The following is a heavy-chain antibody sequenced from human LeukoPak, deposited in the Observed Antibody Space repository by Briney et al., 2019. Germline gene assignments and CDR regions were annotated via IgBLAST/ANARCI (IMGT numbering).Heavy chain of an antibody. CDR3: ARQGYDILTGYIDAFDI. Sequence: PSETLPLTCAVSGGSISTYYWSWIRQPPGKGLEWTGYIHYSGSTNYNPSLKSRVTISIDTSKNQFSLKLRSVTAADTAIYYCARQGYDILTGYIDAFDIWGQGTMVTVSS. CDR1: GGSISTYY. CDR2: IHYSGST. V-gene: IGHV4-59*08. D-gene: IGHD3-9*01. J-gene: IGHJ3*02.